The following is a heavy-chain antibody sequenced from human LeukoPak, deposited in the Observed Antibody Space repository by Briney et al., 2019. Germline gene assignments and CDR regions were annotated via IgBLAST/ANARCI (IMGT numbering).Heavy chain of an antibody. CDR3: ANTGAGSYFYYYYGMDV. CDR2: INHSGST. Sequence: SETLSLTCAVYGGSFSGYYWSWIRQPPGKGLEWIGEINHSGSTNYNPSLKGRVTISVDTSKNQFSLKLSSVTAADTAVYYCANTGAGSYFYYYYGMDVWGQGTTVTVSS. J-gene: IGHJ6*02. D-gene: IGHD3-10*01. V-gene: IGHV4-34*01. CDR1: GGSFSGYY.